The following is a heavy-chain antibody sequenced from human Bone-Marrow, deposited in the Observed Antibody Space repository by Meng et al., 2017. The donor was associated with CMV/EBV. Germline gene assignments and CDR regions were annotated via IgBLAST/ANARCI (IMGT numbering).Heavy chain of an antibody. V-gene: IGHV4-31*02. Sequence: SGDSINSHTYYWNWIRQHPVKGLEWIGYISYTGNTYYNPSLKSRVTISLDASKSQFSLRLTSMAAADTAVYYCAREGNYGPYYFDSWGQGILVTVSS. J-gene: IGHJ4*02. CDR1: GDSINSHTYY. CDR3: AREGNYGPYYFDS. D-gene: IGHD3-10*01. CDR2: ISYTGNT.